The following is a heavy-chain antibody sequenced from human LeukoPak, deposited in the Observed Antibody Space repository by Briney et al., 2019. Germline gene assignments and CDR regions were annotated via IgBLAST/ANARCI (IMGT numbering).Heavy chain of an antibody. CDR3: AEEGRANYPSFDH. CDR1: GFTFSNHG. D-gene: IGHD1-7*01. Sequence: GGSLRLSCAASGFTFSNHGMHWVRQPPGKGLEWVAVISSDGNTKYYSDSVKGRFTISRANSKNVMSLQMYSLTREDTAVYYCAEEGRANYPSFDHWGEGTRVTVSS. CDR2: ISSDGNTK. J-gene: IGHJ4*02. V-gene: IGHV3-30*18.